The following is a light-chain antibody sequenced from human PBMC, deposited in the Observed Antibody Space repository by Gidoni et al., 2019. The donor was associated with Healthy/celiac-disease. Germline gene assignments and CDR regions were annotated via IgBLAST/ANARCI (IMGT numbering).Light chain of an antibody. J-gene: IGLJ3*02. V-gene: IGLV1-44*01. CDR2: SNN. CDR3: AAWDDSLNGWV. Sequence: QSVLTQPPSASGTPGQRVTSSCSGSSSNIGSNTVNWYQQLPGTAPKLLIYSNNQRPSGVPDRFSGSKSGTSPSLAISGLQSEDEADYYCAAWDDSLNGWVFGGGTKLTVL. CDR1: SSNIGSNT.